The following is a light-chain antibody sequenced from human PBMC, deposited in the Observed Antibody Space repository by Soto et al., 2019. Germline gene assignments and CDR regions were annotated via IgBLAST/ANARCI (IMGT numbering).Light chain of an antibody. J-gene: IGKJ1*01. Sequence: DIQMTQSPSSLSASVGDRVTITCRASQNIDHHLNWYQHKPGSAPRLLMDAASRMQSGVPSRFSGSGTGTESALIINSLQPEDFATYYCQQSYSTTWTFGQGTRVEVK. V-gene: IGKV1-39*01. CDR1: QNIDHH. CDR3: QQSYSTTWT. CDR2: AAS.